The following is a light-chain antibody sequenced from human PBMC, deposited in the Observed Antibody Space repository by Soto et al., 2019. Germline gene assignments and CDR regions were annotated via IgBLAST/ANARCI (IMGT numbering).Light chain of an antibody. V-gene: IGKV3-15*01. Sequence: EIGMTQSPATLSVFPGARATLSCRASQNVNTNLAWYQQKPAQAPRLLIYGASTRATGIPARFSGSGSGTEFTLTISSLQSEDFAVYYCQQYNSWPPITFGQGTRLEIK. CDR1: QNVNTN. CDR2: GAS. J-gene: IGKJ5*01. CDR3: QQYNSWPPIT.